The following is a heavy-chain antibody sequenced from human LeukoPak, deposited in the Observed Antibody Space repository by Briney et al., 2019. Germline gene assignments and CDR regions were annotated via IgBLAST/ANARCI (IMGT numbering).Heavy chain of an antibody. Sequence: GGSLRLSCAASGFTFSSYWMSWVREAPGKGLEWVANIKQDGSEKYYVDSVKGRFTISRDNSKNTMYMQMNSLRAEDTAVYYCARAGGGPTTLYWYFDIWGRGTLVTASS. V-gene: IGHV3-7*01. CDR1: GFTFSSYW. J-gene: IGHJ2*01. CDR2: IKQDGSEK. D-gene: IGHD1-7*01. CDR3: ARAGGGPTTLYWYFDI.